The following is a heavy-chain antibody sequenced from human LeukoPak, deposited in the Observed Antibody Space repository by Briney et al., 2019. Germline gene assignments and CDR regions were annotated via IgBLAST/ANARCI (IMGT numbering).Heavy chain of an antibody. D-gene: IGHD2-2*01. CDR3: ARVPGRPAAVFDY. Sequence: SETLSLTCAVYGGSLSGYSWSWIRQPPGKGLEWIGELNHSGSTNYNPSLKSRVTISVDTSNNQFSLKLSSVTAADSAFYYCARVPGRPAAVFDYWGQGTLVTVSS. J-gene: IGHJ4*02. V-gene: IGHV4-34*01. CDR2: LNHSGST. CDR1: GGSLSGYS.